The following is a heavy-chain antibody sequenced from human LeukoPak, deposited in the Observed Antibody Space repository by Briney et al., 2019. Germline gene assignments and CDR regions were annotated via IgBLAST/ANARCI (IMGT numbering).Heavy chain of an antibody. J-gene: IGHJ4*02. D-gene: IGHD6-19*01. CDR2: VYTSGST. V-gene: IGHV4-4*07. Sequence: SETLSLTCTVSGGSMSSYYWSWIRQTAGKGLEWIGRVYTSGSTNYNPSLKSRVTMSVDTSKNQFSLNLSSVTAADTAVYYCARDLLSTAGYFDYWGQGTLVTVSS. CDR3: ARDLLSTAGYFDY. CDR1: GGSMSSYY.